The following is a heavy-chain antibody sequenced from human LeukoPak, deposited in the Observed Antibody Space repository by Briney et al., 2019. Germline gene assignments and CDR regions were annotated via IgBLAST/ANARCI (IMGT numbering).Heavy chain of an antibody. V-gene: IGHV3-9*01. J-gene: IGHJ4*02. D-gene: IGHD5-18*01. CDR3: AKDTTRDTAMVTDY. CDR2: IGWNSRSI. Sequence: GGSLRLSCAASGFTFDDYAMHWVRQAPGKGLEWVSGIGWNSRSIGYADSVQGRFTISRDNAKNSLYLQMNSLRAEDTALYYCAKDTTRDTAMVTDYWGQGTLVTVSS. CDR1: GFTFDDYA.